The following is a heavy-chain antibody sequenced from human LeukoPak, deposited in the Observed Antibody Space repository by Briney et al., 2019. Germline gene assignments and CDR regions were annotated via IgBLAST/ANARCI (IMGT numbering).Heavy chain of an antibody. Sequence: GGSLRLSCAASGFTFSVYAMGWVRQAPGKGLEWVAVISYDGSNKYYADSVKGRFTISRDNSKNTLYLQMNSLRAEDTAVYYCARDDSGYGMDVWGQGTTVTVSS. CDR2: ISYDGSNK. V-gene: IGHV3-30-3*01. CDR1: GFTFSVYA. D-gene: IGHD1-26*01. CDR3: ARDDSGYGMDV. J-gene: IGHJ6*02.